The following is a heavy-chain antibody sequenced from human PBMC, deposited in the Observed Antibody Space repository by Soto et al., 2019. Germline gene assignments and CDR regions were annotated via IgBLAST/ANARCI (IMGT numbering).Heavy chain of an antibody. Sequence: HPGGSLRLSCTASGFTFGDYAMSWVRQAPGKGLEWVGFIRSKAYGGTTEYAASVKGRFTISRDDSKSIAYLQMNSLKTEDTAVYYCTRAYSSGWYVFWGQGTLVTVSS. CDR2: IRSKAYGGTT. CDR3: TRAYSSGWYVF. V-gene: IGHV3-49*04. J-gene: IGHJ4*02. D-gene: IGHD6-19*01. CDR1: GFTFGDYA.